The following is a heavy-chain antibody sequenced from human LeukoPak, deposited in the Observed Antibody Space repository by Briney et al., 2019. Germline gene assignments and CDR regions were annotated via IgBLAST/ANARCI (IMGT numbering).Heavy chain of an antibody. CDR2: IKQDGSER. J-gene: IGHJ4*02. CDR3: ATGAGCGY. CDR1: GFTFSSYW. V-gene: IGHV3-7*03. Sequence: GGSLRLSCAASGFTFSSYWMTWVRQAPGKGLEWVANIKQDGSERNYVDSVKGRFTISRDNAKNSLYLQMNTLRDEDTVVYYCATGAGCGYWGQGTLVTVSS. D-gene: IGHD6-19*01.